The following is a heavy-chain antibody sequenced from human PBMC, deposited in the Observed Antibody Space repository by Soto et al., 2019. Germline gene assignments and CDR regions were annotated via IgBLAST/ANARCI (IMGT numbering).Heavy chain of an antibody. CDR2: INAGNVNT. CDR3: ARAVAVPADFDY. D-gene: IGHD6-19*01. CDR1: GYTFTGYA. J-gene: IGHJ4*02. Sequence: QVQLVQSGAEEKKPGASVKVSCKASGYTFTGYAMNWVRQGPGQRLEWMGWINAGNVNTKYSQQFQGSVTIFRDTSASTAYMARMRLGSEGTAVYYWARAVAVPADFDYWGQGTLVTVSS. V-gene: IGHV1-3*05.